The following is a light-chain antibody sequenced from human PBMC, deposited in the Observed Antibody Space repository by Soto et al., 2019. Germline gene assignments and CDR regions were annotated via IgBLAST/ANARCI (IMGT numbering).Light chain of an antibody. CDR1: SSDVGGYNY. CDR3: SSYTSSSTLV. CDR2: EVS. J-gene: IGLJ2*01. Sequence: QSALTQPPSVTGSPGQSITISCTGTSSDVGGYNYVSWYQQHPGKAPKLMISEVSNRPSGVSNPFSGSKSGNTASLTISGLQVEDEADYYCSSYTSSSTLVFGGGTKLTVL. V-gene: IGLV2-14*01.